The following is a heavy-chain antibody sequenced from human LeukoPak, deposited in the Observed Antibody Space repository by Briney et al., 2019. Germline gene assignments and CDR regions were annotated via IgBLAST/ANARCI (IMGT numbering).Heavy chain of an antibody. CDR2: MNPNSGNT. V-gene: IGHV1-8*01. CDR1: GYTFTSYD. CDR3: ARQEYYDSSELDY. Sequence: ASVKVSCKASGYTFTSYDITWVRQATGQGLEWMGWMNPNSGNTGYAQKFQGRVTMTRNTSISTAYMELSSLRSEDTAVYYCARQEYYDSSELDYWGQGTLVTVSS. D-gene: IGHD3-22*01. J-gene: IGHJ4*02.